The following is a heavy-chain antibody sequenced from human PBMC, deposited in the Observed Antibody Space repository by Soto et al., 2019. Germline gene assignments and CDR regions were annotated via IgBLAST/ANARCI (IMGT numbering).Heavy chain of an antibody. V-gene: IGHV4-34*01. D-gene: IGHD3-16*02. CDR2: INHSGST. CDR1: GGSFSGYY. J-gene: IGHJ4*02. CDR3: ARGRRGVIVIPHYFDY. Sequence: PSETLSLTCAVYGGSFSGYYWSWIRQPPGKGLEWIGEINHSGSTNYNPYLKSRITITIDTSKNQFSLKLSSVTAADTVVYYCARGRRGVIVIPHYFDYWGQGTLVTVSS.